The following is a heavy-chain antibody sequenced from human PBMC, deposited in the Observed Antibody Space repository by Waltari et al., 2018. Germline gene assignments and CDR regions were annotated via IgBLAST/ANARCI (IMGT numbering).Heavy chain of an antibody. D-gene: IGHD2-2*01. Sequence: QLQLQESGPGLVKPSETLSLTCTVSGGSISSSSYYWGWIRQPPGRGLEWIGSIYYSGSTYYNPSLKSRVTISVDTSKNQFSLKLSSVTAADTAVYYCARQPVPAASYYYYYYRDVWGKGTTVTVSS. J-gene: IGHJ6*03. V-gene: IGHV4-39*01. CDR1: GGSISSSSYY. CDR3: ARQPVPAASYYYYYYRDV. CDR2: IYYSGST.